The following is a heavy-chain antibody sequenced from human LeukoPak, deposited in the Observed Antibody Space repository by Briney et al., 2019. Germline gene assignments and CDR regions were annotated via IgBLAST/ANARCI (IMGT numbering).Heavy chain of an antibody. D-gene: IGHD2-15*01. V-gene: IGHV3-9*01. Sequence: PGGSLRLSCAASGFTFDDYAMHWVRQAPGKGLEWVSGISWNSGSIGYADSVKGRFTISRDNAKNSLYLQMNSLRAEDTALYYCVLVVAATPLDYWGQGTLVTVSS. CDR1: GFTFDDYA. J-gene: IGHJ4*02. CDR3: VLVVAATPLDY. CDR2: ISWNSGSI.